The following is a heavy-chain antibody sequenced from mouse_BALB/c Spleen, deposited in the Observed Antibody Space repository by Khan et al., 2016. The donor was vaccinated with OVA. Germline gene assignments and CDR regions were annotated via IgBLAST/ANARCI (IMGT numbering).Heavy chain of an antibody. Sequence: QVTLKESGPGILQPSQTLSLTCSFSGFSLSASGMAVLWMRQPSGKGLEWLAHIYWDDDKLPYPSLKSRLTLSEASSRNQVFLIITSTDNADSASDYYSRGGSLLHYSMDYWGQGTTVTVSS. V-gene: IGHV8-12*01. J-gene: IGHJ4*01. D-gene: IGHD2-3*01. CDR1: GFSLSASGMA. CDR3: SRGGSLLHYSMDY. CDR2: IYWDDDK.